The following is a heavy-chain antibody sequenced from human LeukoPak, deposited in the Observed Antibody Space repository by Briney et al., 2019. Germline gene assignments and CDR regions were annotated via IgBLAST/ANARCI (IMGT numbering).Heavy chain of an antibody. J-gene: IGHJ4*02. V-gene: IGHV4-59*11. D-gene: IGHD3-10*01. CDR2: IYYSGST. Sequence: SETLSLTCAVSGGSISSHYWSWIRQPPGKGLEWIGYIYYSGSTNYNPSLKSRVTISVDTSKNQFSLKLSSVTAADTAVYYCARVWGYYGSGSYYPRPGYFDYWGQGTLVTVSS. CDR1: GGSISSHY. CDR3: ARVWGYYGSGSYYPRPGYFDY.